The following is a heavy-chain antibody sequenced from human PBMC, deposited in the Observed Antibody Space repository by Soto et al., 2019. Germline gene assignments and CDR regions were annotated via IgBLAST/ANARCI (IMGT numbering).Heavy chain of an antibody. J-gene: IGHJ5*02. V-gene: IGHV3-23*01. CDR2: ISGSGGST. CDR3: AKDLRTSRYCSGGSCYAYNWFDP. CDR1: GFTFSSYA. Sequence: GGSLRLSCAASGFTFSSYATSWVRQAPGKGLEWVSAISGSGGSTYYADSVKGRFTISRDNSKNTLYLQMNSLRAEDTAVYYCAKDLRTSRYCSGGSCYAYNWFDPWGQGTLVTVSS. D-gene: IGHD2-15*01.